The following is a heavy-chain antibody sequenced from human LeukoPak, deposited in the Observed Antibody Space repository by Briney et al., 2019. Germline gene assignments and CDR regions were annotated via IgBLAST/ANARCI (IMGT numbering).Heavy chain of an antibody. CDR1: GFTFSSYW. Sequence: PGGSLRVPCAASGFTFSSYWMSWVRQAPGKGLEWVANIKQDGSEKYYVDSVKGRFTISRDNDKNSLFLQMTSLRAEDTAVYYCARVGGRYSPLGYWGQGTLVTVSS. J-gene: IGHJ4*02. CDR3: ARVGGRYSPLGY. CDR2: IKQDGSEK. D-gene: IGHD3-16*02. V-gene: IGHV3-7*01.